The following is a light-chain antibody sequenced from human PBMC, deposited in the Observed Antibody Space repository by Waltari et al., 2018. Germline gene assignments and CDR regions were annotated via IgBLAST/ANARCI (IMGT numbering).Light chain of an antibody. J-gene: IGLJ3*02. Sequence: QSVLTQPPSVSGAPGQRVTISCPGNSSHIGTGYEVHWYQQFPGTAPSLLIFDNRNRPSGVPDRFSGSKSGTSASLAITGLQAEDEADYYCQSYDISLNGWVFGGGTKLTVL. V-gene: IGLV1-40*01. CDR1: SSHIGTGYE. CDR2: DNR. CDR3: QSYDISLNGWV.